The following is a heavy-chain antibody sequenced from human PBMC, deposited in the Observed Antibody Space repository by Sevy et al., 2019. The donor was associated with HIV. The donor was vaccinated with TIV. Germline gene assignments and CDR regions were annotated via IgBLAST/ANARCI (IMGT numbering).Heavy chain of an antibody. V-gene: IGHV1-18*04. CDR3: ARVRITITFGGVTDKKYISGWYEYYFDY. D-gene: IGHD3-16*01. CDR1: GYTFTSYG. Sequence: ASVKVSCKASGYTFTSYGISWVRQAPGQGLEWMGWISDYNGNTNYAQKLQGRVTMTTDTSTSTAYMELRSLRSDDTAVYYCARVRITITFGGVTDKKYISGWYEYYFDYWGQGTLVTVSS. J-gene: IGHJ4*02. CDR2: ISDYNGNT.